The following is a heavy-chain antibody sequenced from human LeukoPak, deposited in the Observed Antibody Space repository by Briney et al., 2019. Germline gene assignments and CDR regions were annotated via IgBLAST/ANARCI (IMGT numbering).Heavy chain of an antibody. CDR3: ARSYYYGSGSYYLYNWFDP. CDR2: IYYSGST. CDR1: GGSISSGDYY. J-gene: IGHJ5*02. V-gene: IGHV4-30-4*01. D-gene: IGHD3-10*01. Sequence: SETLSLTCTVSGGSISSGDYYWSWIRQPPGKGLGWIGYIYYSGSTYYNPSLKSRVTISVDTSKNQFSLKLSSVTAADTAVYYCARSYYYGSGSYYLYNWFDPWGQGTLVTVSS.